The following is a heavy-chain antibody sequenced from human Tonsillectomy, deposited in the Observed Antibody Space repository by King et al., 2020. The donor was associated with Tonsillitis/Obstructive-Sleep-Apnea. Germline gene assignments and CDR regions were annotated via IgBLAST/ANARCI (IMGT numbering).Heavy chain of an antibody. D-gene: IGHD3-22*01. J-gene: IGHJ3*02. CDR2: TYYRSKWYN. Sequence: VQLQQSGPGLVKPSQTLSLTCAISGDSVSSNSAAWNWIRQSPSRGLEWLGRTYYRSKWYNDYAVSVKSRITINPDTSKNQFSLQLNSVTPEDTAVYYCASDGGYDSSGYYYGMNAFDIWGQGTMVTVSS. CDR1: GDSVSSNSAA. V-gene: IGHV6-1*01. CDR3: ASDGGYDSSGYYYGMNAFDI.